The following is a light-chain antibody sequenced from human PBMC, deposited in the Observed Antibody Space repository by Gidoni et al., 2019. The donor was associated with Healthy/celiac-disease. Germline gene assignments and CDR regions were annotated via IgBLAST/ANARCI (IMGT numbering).Light chain of an antibody. CDR3: QSADSSGTYWV. CDR2: KDS. J-gene: IGLJ3*02. CDR1: ALPKQY. V-gene: IGLV3-25*03. Sequence: SYELTQPPSVSVSPGQTARITYSGDALPKQYAYWYQQKPGQAPVLVIYKDSERPSVIPERFSGSSSGTTVTLTISGVQAADESDYYCQSADSSGTYWVFGGGTKLTVL.